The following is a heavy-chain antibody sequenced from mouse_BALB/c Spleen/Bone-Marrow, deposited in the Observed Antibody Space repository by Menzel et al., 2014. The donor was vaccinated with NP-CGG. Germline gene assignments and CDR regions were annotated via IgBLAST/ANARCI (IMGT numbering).Heavy chain of an antibody. D-gene: IGHD2-10*02. V-gene: IGHV1-69*02. J-gene: IGHJ4*01. CDR2: IYPSDSYT. CDR3: TRQYGNYYAMDY. Sequence: VQLQQSGAELVRPGASVKVSCKASGYTFTSYWINWMKQRPGQGLEWIGNIYPSDSYTNYNQNFKDKATLTVDKSSSTAYMQLSSPTSEDSAVYYCTRQYGNYYAMDYWGQGTSVTVSS. CDR1: GYTFTSYW.